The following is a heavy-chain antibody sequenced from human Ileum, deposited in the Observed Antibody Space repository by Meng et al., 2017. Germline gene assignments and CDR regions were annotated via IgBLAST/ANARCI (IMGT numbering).Heavy chain of an antibody. V-gene: IGHV4-61*08. CDR1: GGSVSSDGFQ. CDR2: AST. Sequence: QGPLQEPGPGLVRPAETLSLICTVSGGSVSSDGFQWGWVRQPPGKGLEWIGYASTNYNPSLKSRVTISLDTSKNQFSLELSSVTAADTAVYYCARDHWGSLDYWGQGILVTVSS. J-gene: IGHJ4*02. CDR3: ARDHWGSLDY. D-gene: IGHD7-27*01.